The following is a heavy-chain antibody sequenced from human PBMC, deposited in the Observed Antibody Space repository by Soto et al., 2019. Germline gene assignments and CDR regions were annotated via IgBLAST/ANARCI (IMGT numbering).Heavy chain of an antibody. J-gene: IGHJ4*02. V-gene: IGHV3-7*05. CDR3: AKRGSGSYFDY. D-gene: IGHD3-10*01. Sequence: PGGSLRLSCAASGFTFSYYWMSWVRQAPGKGLEWVAIIKADGGSKYYADSVKGRFTISRDNSKNTLYLQMNSLRAEDTAVYYCAKRGSGSYFDYWGQGNMVTVSS. CDR2: IKADGGSK. CDR1: GFTFSYYW.